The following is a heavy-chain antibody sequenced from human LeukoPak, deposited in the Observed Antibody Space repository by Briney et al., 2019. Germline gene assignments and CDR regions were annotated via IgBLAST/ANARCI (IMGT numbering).Heavy chain of an antibody. V-gene: IGHV3-23*01. CDR1: GFTFANDA. J-gene: IGHJ5*02. CDR3: AKGAEIDL. CDR2: VTGPGDTT. Sequence: GGSLTLSCATSGFTFANDAMNWVRQAPGKGLEWVSAVTGPGDTTYYADSVKGQCFMAREDSKTTVYLQMNSLRAEDTAIYYCAKGAEIDLWGQGTLVTVSS. D-gene: IGHD3-16*01.